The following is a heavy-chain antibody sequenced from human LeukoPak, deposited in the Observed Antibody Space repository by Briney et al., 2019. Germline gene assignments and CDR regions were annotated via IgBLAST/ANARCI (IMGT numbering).Heavy chain of an antibody. J-gene: IGHJ4*02. V-gene: IGHV1-18*01. D-gene: IGHD3-22*01. CDR2: ISAYNGNT. CDR3: ARDYYDSSGLLYDY. CDR1: GYTFTSYG. Sequence: ASVKVSCKASGYTFTSYGISGVRQAPGQGLEWMGWISAYNGNTNCAQKLEGRVAVTTDTSTNTTYMVEGNMRSDDTAVYYCARDYYDSSGLLYDYWGQGTLVTVSS.